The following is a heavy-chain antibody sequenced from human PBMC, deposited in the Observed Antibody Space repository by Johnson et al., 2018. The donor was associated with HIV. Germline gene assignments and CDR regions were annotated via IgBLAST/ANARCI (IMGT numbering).Heavy chain of an antibody. CDR2: INSDGSST. V-gene: IGHV3-20*04. CDR1: GFTFDDYA. CDR3: ARAGPYCSGGSCYSPDAFDI. Sequence: VQLVESGGGVVRPGGSLRLSCAAAGFTFDDYAMHWVRQAPGKGLEWVSGINSDGSSTSYADSVKGRFTIYRDNAKNTLYLQVNSLRAEDTALYYCARAGPYCSGGSCYSPDAFDIWGQGTMVTVSS. D-gene: IGHD2-15*01. J-gene: IGHJ3*02.